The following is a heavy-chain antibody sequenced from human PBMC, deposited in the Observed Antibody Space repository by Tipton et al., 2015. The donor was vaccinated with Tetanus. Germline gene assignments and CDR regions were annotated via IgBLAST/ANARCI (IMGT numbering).Heavy chain of an antibody. J-gene: IGHJ4*02. V-gene: IGHV3-33*01. D-gene: IGHD2-15*01. CDR2: IWYDGSNK. Sequence: SGFTFSSYGMHWVRQAPGKGLEWVAVIWYDGSNKYYADSVKGRFTISRDNSKNTLYLQMNSLRAEDTAVYYCATVVAAPFDYWGQGTLVTASS. CDR3: ATVVAAPFDY. CDR1: GFTFSSYG.